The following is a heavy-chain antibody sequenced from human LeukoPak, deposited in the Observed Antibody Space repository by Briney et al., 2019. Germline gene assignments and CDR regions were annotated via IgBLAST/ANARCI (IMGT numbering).Heavy chain of an antibody. CDR2: FDPEKGET. CDR3: ATEGYYDSSGYYTDY. D-gene: IGHD3-22*01. V-gene: IGHV1-24*01. CDR1: GYTLTELS. J-gene: IGHJ4*02. Sequence: ASPKISCKVSGYTLTELSMHWVRQAPGKGFEWRCRFDPEKGETIYAQKFQGRVTMTEDTSTDTAYMELSSLRSEDTAVYYCATEGYYDSSGYYTDYWGQGTLVTVSS.